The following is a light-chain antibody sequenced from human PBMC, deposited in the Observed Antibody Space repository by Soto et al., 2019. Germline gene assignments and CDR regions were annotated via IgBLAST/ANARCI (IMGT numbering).Light chain of an antibody. J-gene: IGKJ1*01. Sequence: EIVMTQSPATLSVSPGERATLSCRASQSVSSNLAWYQQKPGQAPRLLIYGASTRATGTPARFSGSGSGTEFTLTISSLQSEDFAVYYCQQYNNWPPWTFGQGNKV. V-gene: IGKV3-15*01. CDR2: GAS. CDR1: QSVSSN. CDR3: QQYNNWPPWT.